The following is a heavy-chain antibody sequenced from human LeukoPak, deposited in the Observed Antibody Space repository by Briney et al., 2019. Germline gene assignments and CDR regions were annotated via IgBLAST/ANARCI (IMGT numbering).Heavy chain of an antibody. V-gene: IGHV1-8*01. CDR1: GYTFTNYD. CDR3: ARGSGFGEDF. D-gene: IGHD3-10*01. Sequence: GASVKVSCKASGYTFTNYDINWVRQASGQGLEWVGWMKPNSGNTGYAQKFQGRVTMTRNTAIGTAYMELSSLTSEDTAVYYCARGSGFGEDFWGQGTLVTVSS. J-gene: IGHJ4*02. CDR2: MKPNSGNT.